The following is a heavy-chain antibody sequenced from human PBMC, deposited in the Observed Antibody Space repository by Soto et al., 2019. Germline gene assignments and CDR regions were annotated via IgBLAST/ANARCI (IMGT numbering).Heavy chain of an antibody. CDR3: TREAGYCSRTSCYRRAFDS. Sequence: EVQLVESGGDLVQPGGSLRLSCAASGFTFSSYWMHWVRRVPGKGLVWVSHINTDGGITGYADSVKGRFTISRDNAKNTLYLQMNGLRVEDTSVYYCTREAGYCSRTSCYRRAFDSWGQGTMVTVSS. V-gene: IGHV3-74*01. J-gene: IGHJ3*02. CDR2: INTDGGIT. CDR1: GFTFSSYW. D-gene: IGHD2-2*01.